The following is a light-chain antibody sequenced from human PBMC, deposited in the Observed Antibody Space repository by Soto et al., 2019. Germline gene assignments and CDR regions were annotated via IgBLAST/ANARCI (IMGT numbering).Light chain of an antibody. J-gene: IGKJ1*01. CDR2: GAS. CDR3: QQDNNWGT. V-gene: IGKV3D-15*01. CDR1: QSVSSSY. Sequence: ELGLTQYPGTLSLSPGERATLCCRASQSVSSSYLAWYQQKPGQAPRLLIYGASSRATGIPARVSGSGPGTEFTLSISSLQSEDFSGYYCQQDNNWGTFGQGTKVDIK.